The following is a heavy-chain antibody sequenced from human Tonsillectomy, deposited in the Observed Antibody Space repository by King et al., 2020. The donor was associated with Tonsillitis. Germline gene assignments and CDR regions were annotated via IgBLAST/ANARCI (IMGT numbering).Heavy chain of an antibody. CDR1: GGSISSYY. CDR3: ARELRGPFDY. D-gene: IGHD3-10*01. V-gene: IGHV4-59*01. J-gene: IGHJ4*02. CDR2: IYYSGST. Sequence: VQLQQSGPGLVKPSETLSLTCAVSGGSISSYYCNWIRQLPGKGLEWIGYIYYSGSTNYNPSLKSRVTMSVDTSKNQFSLRLSSVTAADTAVYYCARELRGPFDYWGQGILVTVSS.